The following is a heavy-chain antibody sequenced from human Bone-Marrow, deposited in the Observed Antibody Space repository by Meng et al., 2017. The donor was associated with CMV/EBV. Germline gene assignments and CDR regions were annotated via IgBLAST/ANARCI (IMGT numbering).Heavy chain of an antibody. CDR1: GYPFSDCY. Sequence: QASGYPFSDCYRHGMRQAPGQGLEWMGRISPVSGGTIYAQKFQGRVTMTSDPSITTAYMELSGLTSDDMAVYYCARIEGGFSTLGDWGQGTLVTVSS. CDR2: ISPVSGGT. J-gene: IGHJ4*02. D-gene: IGHD3-16*01. CDR3: ARIEGGFSTLGD. V-gene: IGHV1-2*06.